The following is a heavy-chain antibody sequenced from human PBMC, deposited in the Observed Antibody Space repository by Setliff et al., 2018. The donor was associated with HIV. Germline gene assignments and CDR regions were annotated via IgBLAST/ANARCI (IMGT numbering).Heavy chain of an antibody. D-gene: IGHD1-26*01. Sequence: ASVKVSCKASGYTFISYGYSWVRQAPGQGLQWMGWISGYNGDTNYAQELQGRVTMTTDTSTSTAYMELRSLRSADTAVYYCARTLVGPTGGYYFDYWGQGTLVTVSS. CDR3: ARTLVGPTGGYYFDY. CDR2: ISGYNGDT. CDR1: GYTFISYG. J-gene: IGHJ4*02. V-gene: IGHV1-18*01.